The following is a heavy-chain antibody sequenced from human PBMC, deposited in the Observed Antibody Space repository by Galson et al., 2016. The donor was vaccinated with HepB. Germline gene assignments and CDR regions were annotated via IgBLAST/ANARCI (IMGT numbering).Heavy chain of an antibody. Sequence: SLRLSCAASGFTFSDAWMNWVRQAPGKGLEWVGRSKGKADGGTTDYAAPVKGRFSISRDDSKDTLYLQMNNLQTEDSAVYFCTPLMPAAASDYWGQGTLVTVSS. CDR1: GFTFSDAW. J-gene: IGHJ4*02. CDR3: TPLMPAAASDY. D-gene: IGHD6-13*01. CDR2: SKGKADGGTT. V-gene: IGHV3-15*01.